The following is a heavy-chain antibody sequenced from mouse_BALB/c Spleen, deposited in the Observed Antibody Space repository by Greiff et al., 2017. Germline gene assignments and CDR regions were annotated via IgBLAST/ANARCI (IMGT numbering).Heavy chain of an antibody. J-gene: IGHJ2*01. CDR1: GFTFSSYG. Sequence: EVKLMESGGGLVQPGGSLKLSCAASGFTFSSYGMSWVRQTPDKRLELVATINSNGGSTYYPDSVQGRFTISRDNAKNTLYLQMSSLKSEDTAMYYCARDGYYDYFGYWGQGTTRTVAS. CDR2: INSNGGST. D-gene: IGHD2-3*01. V-gene: IGHV5-6-3*01. CDR3: ARDGYYDYFGY.